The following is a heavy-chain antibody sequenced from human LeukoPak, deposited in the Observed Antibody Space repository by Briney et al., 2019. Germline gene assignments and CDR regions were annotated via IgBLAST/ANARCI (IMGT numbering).Heavy chain of an antibody. CDR3: ARDRGVGATDFDY. J-gene: IGHJ4*02. CDR1: GYTFTGYY. CDR2: INPNSGGT. Sequence: ASVKVSCKASGYTFTGYYMHWVRQAPGQGLEWMGRINPNSGGTNYALKFQGRVTMTRDTSISTDYMELSRLRSDDTAVYYCARDRGVGATDFDYWGQGTLVTVSS. V-gene: IGHV1-2*06. D-gene: IGHD1-26*01.